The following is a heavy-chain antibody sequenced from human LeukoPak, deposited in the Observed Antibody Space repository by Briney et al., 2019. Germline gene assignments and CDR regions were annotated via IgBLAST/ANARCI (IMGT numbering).Heavy chain of an antibody. CDR2: INHSGST. V-gene: IGHV4-34*01. CDR1: GGSFSGYY. Sequence: SETLSLTCAVYGGSFSGYYWSWIRQPPGKGLEWIGEINHSGSTNYNPSLKSRVTISVDTSKNQFSLKLSSVTAADTAVYYCARYYLQWLARSTNWFDPWAREPWSPSPQ. D-gene: IGHD6-19*01. J-gene: IGHJ5*02. CDR3: ARYYLQWLARSTNWFDP.